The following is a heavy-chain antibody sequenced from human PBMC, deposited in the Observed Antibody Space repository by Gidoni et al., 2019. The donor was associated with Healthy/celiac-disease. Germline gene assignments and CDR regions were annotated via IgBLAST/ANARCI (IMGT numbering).Heavy chain of an antibody. D-gene: IGHD2-2*01. J-gene: IGHJ6*03. Sequence: QVQLQQWGAGLLKPSETLSLTCAVYGGSFSAYYCSWIRQPPRKGLEWIGEINHSGSTNYNPSLKSRVTISVDTSKNQFSLKLSSVTAADTAVYYCARARDDIVVVPAATGYYYYMDVWGKGTTVTVSS. CDR1: GGSFSAYY. CDR3: ARARDDIVVVPAATGYYYYMDV. CDR2: INHSGST. V-gene: IGHV4-34*01.